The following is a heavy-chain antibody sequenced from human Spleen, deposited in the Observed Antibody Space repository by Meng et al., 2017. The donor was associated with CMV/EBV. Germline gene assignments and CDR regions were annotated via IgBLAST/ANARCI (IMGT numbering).Heavy chain of an antibody. J-gene: IGHJ5*02. CDR3: ARDRPPGAAAGEGFDP. V-gene: IGHV4-61*02. D-gene: IGHD6-13*01. Sequence: PRQEPAPGRPKPPPTLSPPAPAPVGPVSGGSYYWSWIRQPAGKGLEWIGRIYTSGSTNYNPSLKSRVTISVDTSKNQFSLKLSSVTAADTAVYYCARDRPPGAAAGEGFDPWGQGTLVTVSS. CDR2: IYTSGST. CDR1: VGPVSGGSYY.